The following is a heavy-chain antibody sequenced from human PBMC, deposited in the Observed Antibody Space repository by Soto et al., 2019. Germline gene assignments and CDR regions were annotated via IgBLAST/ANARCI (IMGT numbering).Heavy chain of an antibody. CDR1: GVSLTSGNW. V-gene: IGHV4-4*02. J-gene: IGHJ4*02. CDR3: ARIVYDTRLPYMSFDF. D-gene: IGHD3-16*01. Sequence: SETLSLTCAVSGVSLTSGNWWTWGRQSPQRGLEYIGEIFHDGTANYYPSFERRVAMSVDTSRNQFSLKLTSVTAADTAVYFCARIVYDTRLPYMSFDFWGPATLLTLSS. CDR2: IFHDGTA.